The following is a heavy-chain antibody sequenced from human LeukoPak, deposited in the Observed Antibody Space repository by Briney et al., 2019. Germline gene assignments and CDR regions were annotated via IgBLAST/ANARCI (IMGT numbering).Heavy chain of an antibody. D-gene: IGHD6-13*01. Sequence: ASVKDSCKASGYTFTGYYMHWVRQAPGQGLEWMGWINPNSGGTNYAQKFQGRVTMTRDTSISTAYMELSRLRSDDTAVYYCARDIAAAGRGLDAFDIWGQGTMVTVSS. CDR3: ARDIAAAGRGLDAFDI. V-gene: IGHV1-2*02. CDR1: GYTFTGYY. J-gene: IGHJ3*02. CDR2: INPNSGGT.